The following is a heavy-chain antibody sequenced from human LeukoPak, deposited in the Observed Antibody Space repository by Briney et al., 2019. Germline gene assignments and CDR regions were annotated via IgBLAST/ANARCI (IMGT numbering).Heavy chain of an antibody. D-gene: IGHD3-9*01. CDR2: INAGNGNT. CDR1: GYTFTSYA. V-gene: IGHV1-3*01. CDR3: ASSLRYFDWLLDY. Sequence: ASVKVSCKASGYTFTSYAMHWVRQAPGQRLEWMGWINAGNGNTKYSQKFQGRVTITRDTSASTAYMELGSLRSEDTAVYYCASSLRYFDWLLDYWGQGTLVTVSS. J-gene: IGHJ4*02.